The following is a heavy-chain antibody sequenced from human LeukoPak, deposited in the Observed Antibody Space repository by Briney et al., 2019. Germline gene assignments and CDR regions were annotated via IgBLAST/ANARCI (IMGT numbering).Heavy chain of an antibody. V-gene: IGHV3-7*01. J-gene: IGHJ6*03. Sequence: PGGSLRLSCAASGFTFSSYWMNWVRQAPGKGLEWVANIKRDGSEKYYVDSLKGRFTISRDNAKNSLYLQMNSLRPEDTAVYYCAKGSKEVLFTRDHHMDVWGKGTTVT. CDR2: IKRDGSEK. CDR1: GFTFSSYW. D-gene: IGHD3-3*01. CDR3: AKGSKEVLFTRDHHMDV.